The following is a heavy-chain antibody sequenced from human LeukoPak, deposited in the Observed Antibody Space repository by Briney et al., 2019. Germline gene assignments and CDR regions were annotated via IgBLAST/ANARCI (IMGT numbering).Heavy chain of an antibody. Sequence: GESLKISCKGSGYTFTTYWITWVRQMPGEGLEWMGRIDPSDSSTEYSPSFQGHVTISSDKSINTAYLQWSSLKASDTAMYFCAKVYSSAYPLDSWGQGTLVTVSS. J-gene: IGHJ4*02. CDR1: GYTFTTYW. CDR3: AKVYSSAYPLDS. CDR2: IDPSDSST. D-gene: IGHD3-22*01. V-gene: IGHV5-10-1*01.